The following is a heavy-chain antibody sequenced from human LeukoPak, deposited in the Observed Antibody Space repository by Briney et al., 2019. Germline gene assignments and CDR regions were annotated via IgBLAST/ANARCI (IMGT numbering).Heavy chain of an antibody. Sequence: SETLSLTCTVSGGSISSNYWSWLRQPPGQGLEWIGYIYYSGSTNYNPSLKSRVTISVDTSKNQFSLKLSSVTAADTAVYYCARERVAGTNFDYWGQGTLVTVSS. CDR3: ARERVAGTNFDY. V-gene: IGHV4-59*01. CDR2: IYYSGST. CDR1: GGSISSNY. D-gene: IGHD6-19*01. J-gene: IGHJ4*02.